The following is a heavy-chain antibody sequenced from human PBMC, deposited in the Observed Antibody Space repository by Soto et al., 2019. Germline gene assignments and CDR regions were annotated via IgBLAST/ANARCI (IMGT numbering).Heavy chain of an antibody. V-gene: IGHV1-69*01. CDR2: IIPIFGTA. D-gene: IGHD6-13*01. CDR3: AIVGVDSSSWTRNWFDP. J-gene: IGHJ5*02. CDR1: AGTFSSYA. Sequence: QVQLVQSGAEVKKPGSSVKVSCKASAGTFSSYAISWVRQAPGQGLEWMGGIIPIFGTANYAQKFQGRVTITADESTSTAYMELSSLRSEDTAVYYCAIVGVDSSSWTRNWFDPWGQGTLVTVSS.